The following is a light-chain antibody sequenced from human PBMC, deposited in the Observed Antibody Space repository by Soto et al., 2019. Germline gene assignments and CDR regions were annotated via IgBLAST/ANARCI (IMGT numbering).Light chain of an antibody. CDR2: DAS. J-gene: IGKJ5*01. CDR1: QNINNNY. Sequence: VLTQSPCTLSLSPGGSATLSCRASQNINNNYLAWYQHKPGQAPRLLMYDASLRATGVPDRFSGSGSGTDFTLTISSLEPEDFAVYYCQQRSNWPPAFGQGTRLEIK. V-gene: IGKV3D-20*02. CDR3: QQRSNWPPA.